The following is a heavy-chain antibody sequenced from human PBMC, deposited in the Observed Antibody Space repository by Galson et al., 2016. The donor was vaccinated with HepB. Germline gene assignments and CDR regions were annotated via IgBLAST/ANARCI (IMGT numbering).Heavy chain of an antibody. Sequence: SVKVSCKASGHPLSSHGVSWVRQAPGQGLQWMGWISVYNGDTKYAGRFQGRVSMTADASTSTVFLELRGLRLGDTAVYYCAREGRKDAHNKFYHYGMDVWGQGTAVTVSS. D-gene: IGHD5-24*01. CDR3: AREGRKDAHNKFYHYGMDV. V-gene: IGHV1-18*01. CDR2: ISVYNGDT. J-gene: IGHJ6*02. CDR1: GHPLSSHG.